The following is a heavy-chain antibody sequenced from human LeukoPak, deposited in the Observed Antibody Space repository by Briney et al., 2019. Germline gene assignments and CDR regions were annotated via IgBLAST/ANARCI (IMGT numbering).Heavy chain of an antibody. CDR1: GFTVSSNY. V-gene: IGHV3-66*01. J-gene: IGHJ5*02. CDR2: IYSGGST. CDR3: ARSGSSVREVDP. Sequence: GGSLRLSCAASGFTVSSNYMSWVRQAPGKGPEWVSVIYSGGSTYYADSVKGRFTISRDNSKNTLYLQMNSLRAEDTAVYYCARSGSSVREVDPWGQGTLVTVSS. D-gene: IGHD6-13*01.